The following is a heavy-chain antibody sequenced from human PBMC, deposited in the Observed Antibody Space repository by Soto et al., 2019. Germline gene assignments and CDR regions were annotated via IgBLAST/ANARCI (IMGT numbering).Heavy chain of an antibody. CDR2: IYYSGST. Sequence: KSSETLSLTCTVSGGSISSGDYYWSWIRQPPGKGLEWIGYIYYSGSTYYNPSLKSRVTISVDTSKNQFSLKLSSVTAADTAVYYCARDSVGQLERRMIDYWGQGTLVTVSS. CDR1: GGSISSGDYY. J-gene: IGHJ4*02. D-gene: IGHD1-1*01. V-gene: IGHV4-30-4*01. CDR3: ARDSVGQLERRMIDY.